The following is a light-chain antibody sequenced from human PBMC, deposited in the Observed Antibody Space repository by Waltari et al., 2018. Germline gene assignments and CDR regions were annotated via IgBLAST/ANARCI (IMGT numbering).Light chain of an antibody. CDR3: QQRSSWPLT. CDR2: HAS. V-gene: IGKV3-11*01. CDR1: QSVSTY. Sequence: EIVLTQSPATLSLSPGERATLSCRASQSVSTYLAWYQQKPGQAPRLLILHASNRATGIPARFSGSGSGTDFTLTISSLEPEDFAIYYCQQRSSWPLTFGGGTKVEIK. J-gene: IGKJ4*01.